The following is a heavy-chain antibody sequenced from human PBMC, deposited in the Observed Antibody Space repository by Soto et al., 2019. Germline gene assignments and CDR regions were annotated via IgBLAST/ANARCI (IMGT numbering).Heavy chain of an antibody. CDR3: ARSDLSSGWFTPYYFDY. CDR2: IYYSGST. D-gene: IGHD6-19*01. Sequence: SETLSLTCTVSGGCISSGDYYWSWIRQPPGKGLEWIGYIYYSGSTYYNPSLKSRVTISVDTSKNQFSLKLSSVTAADTAVYYCARSDLSSGWFTPYYFDYWGQGTLVTVSS. J-gene: IGHJ4*02. V-gene: IGHV4-30-4*01. CDR1: GGCISSGDYY.